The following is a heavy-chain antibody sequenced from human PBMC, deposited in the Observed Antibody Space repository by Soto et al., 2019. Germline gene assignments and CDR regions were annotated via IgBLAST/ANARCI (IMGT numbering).Heavy chain of an antibody. Sequence: QVQLQESGPGLVEPSQTLSLTCTVSGGSINSGGYYWSWIRQRPGEGLEYIGYIYYRGSTYYNPSLKSRVTTSMDTSKNHFSLRLSSVTAADTAIYYCAREVFGSGTGRFDPWGQGTLVTVSS. CDR1: GGSINSGGYY. CDR3: AREVFGSGTGRFDP. J-gene: IGHJ5*02. CDR2: IYYRGST. D-gene: IGHD3-10*01. V-gene: IGHV4-31*03.